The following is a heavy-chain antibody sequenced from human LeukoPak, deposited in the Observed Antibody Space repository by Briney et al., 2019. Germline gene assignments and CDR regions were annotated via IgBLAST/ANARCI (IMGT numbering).Heavy chain of an antibody. D-gene: IGHD3/OR15-3a*01. J-gene: IGHJ4*02. CDR2: MKQDGSER. Sequence: PGGSLRLACAASGFIFSGYWMTWVRRAPGKGLEWVANMKQDGSERYYVDSVKGRFTISRDNAKSSLYLQMNSLRVEDTAVYYCARYLDFRADYYFDYWGQGTLVTVSS. CDR3: ARYLDFRADYYFDY. V-gene: IGHV3-7*01. CDR1: GFIFSGYW.